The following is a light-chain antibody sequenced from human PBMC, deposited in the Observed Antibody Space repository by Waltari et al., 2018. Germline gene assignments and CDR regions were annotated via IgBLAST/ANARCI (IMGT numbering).Light chain of an antibody. Sequence: QSALTQPPSASGSPGQSVTISCSGSSRDVGSYIHVSWYQQHPGKAPRLIIYEVNKRPSGVPDRFSGSKSGNTDSLTVSGLQSEDEAVYFCSSYTGIRSVIFGGGTHLSVL. CDR3: SSYTGIRSVI. CDR1: SRDVGSYIH. CDR2: EVN. V-gene: IGLV2-8*01. J-gene: IGLJ2*01.